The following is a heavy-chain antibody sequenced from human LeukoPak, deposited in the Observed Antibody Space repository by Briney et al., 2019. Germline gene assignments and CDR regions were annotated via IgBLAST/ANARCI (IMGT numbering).Heavy chain of an antibody. J-gene: IGHJ4*02. CDR2: IKQDGREE. CDR3: ARDRCSSTSCFYDF. Sequence: PGGSLRLSCAASGFTFSHYWMTWVRQAPGKGLEWVANIKQDGREEFYVDSVKGRFTVSRDNAKNSLYLQMNSLRAEDTAVYYCARDRCSSTSCFYDFWGQGTLVTVSS. D-gene: IGHD2-2*01. CDR1: GFTFSHYW. V-gene: IGHV3-7*01.